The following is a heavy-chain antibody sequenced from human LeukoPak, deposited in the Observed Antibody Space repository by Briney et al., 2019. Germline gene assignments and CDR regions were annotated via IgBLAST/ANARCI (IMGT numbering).Heavy chain of an antibody. Sequence: ASVKVSCKASGYTFTGYYMHWVRQAPGQGLEWMGWINPNSGGTNYAQKFQGRVTMTRDTSISTAYMELSRLRSDDTAVYYCARRFGVSGSYIIDYWGQGTLVTVSS. CDR1: GYTFTGYY. V-gene: IGHV1-2*02. D-gene: IGHD1-26*01. J-gene: IGHJ4*02. CDR3: ARRFGVSGSYIIDY. CDR2: INPNSGGT.